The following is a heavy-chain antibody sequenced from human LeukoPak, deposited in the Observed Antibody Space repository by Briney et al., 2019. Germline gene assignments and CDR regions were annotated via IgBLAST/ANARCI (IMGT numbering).Heavy chain of an antibody. J-gene: IGHJ4*02. D-gene: IGHD3-22*01. CDR2: IYPGDSDT. CDR3: AREKDYYDSSGYYYVSPFDY. V-gene: IGHV5-51*01. CDR1: GYSFTSYW. Sequence: GESLKISCKGSGYSFTSYWIGWVRQMLGKGLEWMGIIYPGDSDTRYSPSFQGQVTISADKSISIAYLQWSSLKASDTAMYYCAREKDYYDSSGYYYVSPFDYWGQGTLVTVSS.